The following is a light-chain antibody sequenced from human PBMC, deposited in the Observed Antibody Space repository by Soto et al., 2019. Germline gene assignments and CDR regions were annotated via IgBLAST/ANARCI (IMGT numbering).Light chain of an antibody. CDR3: QHLHSYPIT. V-gene: IGKV1-9*01. CDR1: HGISSY. J-gene: IGKJ5*01. Sequence: DIQLTQSPAFLSASVGESVTITCRASHGISSYLAWYQLKPGKAPNLLISLASTFQSGVPSRFSGRGSGTEFTLTISSLQPDDSGTFYCQHLHSYPITFGQGTRREIK. CDR2: LAS.